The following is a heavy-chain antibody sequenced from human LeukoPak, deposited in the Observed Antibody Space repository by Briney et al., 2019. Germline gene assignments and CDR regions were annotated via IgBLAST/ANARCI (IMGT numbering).Heavy chain of an antibody. CDR1: GGTFSSYA. CDR3: AKDRGAMIRYSEFGY. CDR2: IIPIFGTA. D-gene: IGHD3-22*01. J-gene: IGHJ4*02. Sequence: SVKVSCKASGGTFSSYAISWVRQAPGQGLEWMGGIIPIFGTANYAQKFQGRVTITTDESTSTAYMELSSLRSEDTAVYYCAKDRGAMIRYSEFGYWGQGTLVTVSS. V-gene: IGHV1-69*05.